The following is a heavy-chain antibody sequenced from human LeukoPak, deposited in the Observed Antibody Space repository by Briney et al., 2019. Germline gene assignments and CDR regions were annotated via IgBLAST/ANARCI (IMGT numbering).Heavy chain of an antibody. J-gene: IGHJ4*02. CDR2: IIPIFGTA. CDR1: GGTFSSYA. D-gene: IGHD4-17*01. Sequence: ASVKVSCKASGGTFSSYAISRVRQAPGQGLEWMGRIIPIFGTANYAQKFQGRVTITTDESTSTAYMELSSLRSEDTAVYYCARVQRDGDYVYYWGQGTLVTVSS. CDR3: ARVQRDGDYVYY. V-gene: IGHV1-69*05.